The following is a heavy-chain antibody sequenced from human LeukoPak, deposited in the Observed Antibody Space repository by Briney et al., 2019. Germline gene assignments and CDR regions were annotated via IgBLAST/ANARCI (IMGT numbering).Heavy chain of an antibody. V-gene: IGHV3-23*01. Sequence: TGGSLRLSCAASGFTFNNYAMTWVRQAPGKGLEWVSSISASGVMTYYADSVKGRFTISRDNFKNTLYLQMNSLRAEDTAVYYCAKLISPYDYWGQGTLVLVSS. CDR3: AKLISPYDY. CDR1: GFTFNNYA. CDR2: ISASGVMT. J-gene: IGHJ4*02.